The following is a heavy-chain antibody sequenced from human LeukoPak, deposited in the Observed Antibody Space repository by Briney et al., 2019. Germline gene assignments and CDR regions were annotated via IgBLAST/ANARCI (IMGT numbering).Heavy chain of an antibody. CDR1: GGTFSSYA. CDR3: ARDHGSGWYPRLDY. CDR2: IIPIFGTA. D-gene: IGHD6-19*01. Sequence: ASVKVSCKASGGTFSSYAISWVRQAPGQGLEWMGGIIPIFGTANYAQKLQGRVTITTDESRSTAYMELSSLRSEDTAVYYCARDHGSGWYPRLDYWGQGTLVTVSS. V-gene: IGHV1-69*05. J-gene: IGHJ4*02.